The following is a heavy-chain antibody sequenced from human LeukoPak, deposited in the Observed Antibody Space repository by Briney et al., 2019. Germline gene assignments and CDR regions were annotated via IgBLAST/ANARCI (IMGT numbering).Heavy chain of an antibody. V-gene: IGHV3-23*01. CDR2: VSGSGAST. CDR3: ATDPQYSGYGRPDY. D-gene: IGHD5-12*01. CDR1: GFTFNTYA. J-gene: IGHJ4*02. Sequence: PGGSLRLSCEASGFTFNTYAMSWFRLPPGKGLQWVSAVSGSGASTYFADSVKGRFTISRGNSKNTLFLQMSSLGDDDAAVYYCATDPQYSGYGRPDYWGQGTLVTVSS.